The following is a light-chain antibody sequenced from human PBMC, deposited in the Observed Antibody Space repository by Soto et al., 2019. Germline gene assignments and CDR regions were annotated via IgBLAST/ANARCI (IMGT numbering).Light chain of an antibody. Sequence: EVVLTQSPGTLSLSPGEGATLSCRASQSVRGSSLAWYQQKPGQAPRLLIYGISSRATGIPDRFSGSGSGTEFTLTISRLEPEDFAVYYCQQYGALPVTFGPGITVDIK. CDR2: GIS. V-gene: IGKV3-20*01. CDR3: QQYGALPVT. CDR1: QSVRGSS. J-gene: IGKJ3*01.